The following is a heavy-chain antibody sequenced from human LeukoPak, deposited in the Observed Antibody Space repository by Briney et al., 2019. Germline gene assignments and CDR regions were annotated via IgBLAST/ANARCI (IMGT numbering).Heavy chain of an antibody. CDR3: AREGGFYRPLDY. CDR1: GGSVTSTNW. V-gene: IGHV4-4*02. J-gene: IGHJ4*02. CDR2: GDLDGST. D-gene: IGHD6-25*01. Sequence: PSETLSLTCDVSGGSVTSTNWWTCFRQPPGKGLEWIGEGDLDGSTNYNPSLKSRLVISADLPENHISMKLTSVTAADTAVYYCAREGGFYRPLDYSGQGTLVTVSS.